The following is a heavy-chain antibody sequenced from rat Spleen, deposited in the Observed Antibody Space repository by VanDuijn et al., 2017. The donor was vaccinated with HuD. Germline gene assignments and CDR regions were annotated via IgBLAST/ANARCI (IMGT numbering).Heavy chain of an antibody. CDR3: TPPPYN. D-gene: IGHD3-1*01. J-gene: IGHJ2*01. Sequence: EVQLVESGGASVQPGGSMRLSCAASGFTFSNYYMAWVRQAPTKGLEWVASISTGGGNTYYRDSVKGRFTISRDNAKSSLYLQMDSVRSEDTASYYCTPPPYNGGQGVMVTVSS. CDR1: GFTFSNYY. V-gene: IGHV5-25*01. CDR2: ISTGGGNT.